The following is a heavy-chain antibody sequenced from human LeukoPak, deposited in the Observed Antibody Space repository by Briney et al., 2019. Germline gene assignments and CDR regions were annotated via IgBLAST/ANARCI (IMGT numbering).Heavy chain of an antibody. V-gene: IGHV4-34*01. CDR3: ARYASNFDL. J-gene: IGHJ2*01. Sequence: SETLSLTCAVYGGSFSGYYWSWIRQPPGKGLEWIGEINHSGSTNYNPSLKSRVTISVDTSKNQFSLKLSSVTAADTAVYYCARYASNFDLWGRGTLATVSS. CDR1: GGSFSGYY. CDR2: INHSGST.